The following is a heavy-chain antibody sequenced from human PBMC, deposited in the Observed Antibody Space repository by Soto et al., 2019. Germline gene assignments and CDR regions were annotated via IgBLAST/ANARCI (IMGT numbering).Heavy chain of an antibody. D-gene: IGHD2-2*01. CDR2: IWYDGSNK. CDR1: GFTFSSYG. CDR3: ARVAPSNYGMDV. V-gene: IGHV3-33*01. J-gene: IGHJ6*02. Sequence: QMQLVESGGGVVQTGRSLRLSCGVSGFTFSSYGMHWVRQAPGKGLEWVAVIWYDGSNKYYADSVQGRFTISRDNSKNTLYLQMNSLRAEDTAVYYCARVAPSNYGMDVWGQGTTVTVSS.